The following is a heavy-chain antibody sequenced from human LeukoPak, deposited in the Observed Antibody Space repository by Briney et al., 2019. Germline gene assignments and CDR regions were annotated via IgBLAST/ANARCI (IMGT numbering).Heavy chain of an antibody. Sequence: SETLSLTCTVSGGSISSSSYYWGWIRQPPGKGLEWIGSIHYSGSTNYNPSLKSRVTISVDTSKNQFSLKLSSVTAADTAVYYCARGYCSGGSCHSYYYYNYMDVWGKGTTVTVSS. J-gene: IGHJ6*03. D-gene: IGHD2-15*01. CDR3: ARGYCSGGSCHSYYYYNYMDV. CDR1: GGSISSSSYY. V-gene: IGHV4-39*07. CDR2: IHYSGST.